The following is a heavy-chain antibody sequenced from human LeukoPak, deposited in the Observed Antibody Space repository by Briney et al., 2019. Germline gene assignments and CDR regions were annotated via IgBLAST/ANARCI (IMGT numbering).Heavy chain of an antibody. J-gene: IGHJ5*02. D-gene: IGHD6-19*01. Sequence: RSETLSLTCTVSGGSISTYYWSWIRQPPGKGLEWIGYIFDSGSTNYNPSLKSRVTISVDTSKSQFSLSLSSVTAADTAVYYCARHRSGSSWFAPWGQGTLVTVSS. CDR2: IFDSGST. CDR3: ARHRSGSSWFAP. V-gene: IGHV4-59*08. CDR1: GGSISTYY.